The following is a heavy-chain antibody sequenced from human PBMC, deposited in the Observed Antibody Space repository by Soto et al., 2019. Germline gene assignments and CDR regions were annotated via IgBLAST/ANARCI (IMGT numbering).Heavy chain of an antibody. J-gene: IGHJ5*02. V-gene: IGHV1-18*01. CDR3: ARVGPMPMIRTRGGFDP. CDR1: GFPFSSYG. Sequence: HVQLVQSGVEVKKPGASVKVSCKASGFPFSSYGFSWVRQAPGQGLEWMGWTSAYNGNTNYAQNFQGRVTMTTDTSTSTDYMELRNLRSDDTATYYCARVGPMPMIRTRGGFDPWGQGTLVTVSS. CDR2: TSAYNGNT. D-gene: IGHD3-10*01.